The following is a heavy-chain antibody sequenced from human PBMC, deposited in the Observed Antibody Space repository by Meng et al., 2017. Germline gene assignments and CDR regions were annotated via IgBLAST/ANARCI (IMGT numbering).Heavy chain of an antibody. CDR1: GFTFSSYA. Sequence: GESLKISCAASGFTFSSYAMSWVRQAPGKGLEWVSAISGSGGSTYYADSVKGRFTISRDNAKNSLYLQMNSLRAEGTAVYYCARVDLEHGYNPHYWGQGTLVTVSS. CDR3: ARVDLEHGYNPHY. J-gene: IGHJ4*02. CDR2: ISGSGGST. D-gene: IGHD5-24*01. V-gene: IGHV3-23*01.